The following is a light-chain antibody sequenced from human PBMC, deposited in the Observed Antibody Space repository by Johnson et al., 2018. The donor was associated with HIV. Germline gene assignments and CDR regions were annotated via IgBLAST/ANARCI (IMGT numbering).Light chain of an antibody. CDR2: DNN. V-gene: IGLV1-51*01. CDR1: SSNIGNNY. CDR3: GAWDTSLSAGGV. J-gene: IGLJ1*01. Sequence: HSVLTQPPSVSAAPGQKVTISCSGSSSNIGNNYVSWYQQLPGTAPKILIYDNNERPSGIPDRFSGSKSGTSATLGITGLQTGDEADYYCGAWDTSLSAGGVFGTGTKVTVL.